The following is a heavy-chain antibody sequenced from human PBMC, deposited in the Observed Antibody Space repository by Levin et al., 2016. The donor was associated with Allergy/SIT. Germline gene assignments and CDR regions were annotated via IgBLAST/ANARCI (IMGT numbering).Heavy chain of an antibody. CDR2: ISSSSSYI. V-gene: IGHV3-21*01. CDR3: ARDRSSGSYFGWGRKYYFDY. J-gene: IGHJ4*02. D-gene: IGHD1-26*01. Sequence: WIRQPPGKGLEWVSSISSSSSYIYYADSVKGRFTISRDNAKNSLYLQMNSLRAEDTAVYYCARDRSSGSYFGWGRKYYFDYWGQGTLVTVSS.